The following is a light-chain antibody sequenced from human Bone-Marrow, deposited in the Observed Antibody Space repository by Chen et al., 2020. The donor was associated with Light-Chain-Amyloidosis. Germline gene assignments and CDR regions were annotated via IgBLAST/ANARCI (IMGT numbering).Light chain of an antibody. Sequence: QSVLPRPPSPPGTPGQRRTIPCSGRGSKIGSNYVYCYQQLPGTAPKLLIYRDKQRPSAVPDRFSGSKSGTTASLAINGLRSEDEAEYYCATWDDRLIALVFGGGTKVTVL. CDR1: GSKIGSNY. V-gene: IGLV1-47*01. CDR2: RDK. CDR3: ATWDDRLIALV. J-gene: IGLJ3*02.